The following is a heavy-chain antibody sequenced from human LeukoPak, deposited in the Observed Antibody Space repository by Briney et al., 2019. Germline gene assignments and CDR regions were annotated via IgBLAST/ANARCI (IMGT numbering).Heavy chain of an antibody. V-gene: IGHV3-21*01. CDR3: ARVGYDSSGSDV. CDR2: ISSSSSYI. Sequence: GGSLRLSCAASGFTFSSYSMNWVRQAPGKGLEWASSISSSSSYIYYADSVKGRFTISRDNAKNSLYLQMNSLRAEDTAVYYCARVGYDSSGSDVWGKGTTVTVSS. D-gene: IGHD3-22*01. CDR1: GFTFSSYS. J-gene: IGHJ6*04.